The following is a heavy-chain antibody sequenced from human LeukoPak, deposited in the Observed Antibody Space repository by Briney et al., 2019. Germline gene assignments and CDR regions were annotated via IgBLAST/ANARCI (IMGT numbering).Heavy chain of an antibody. V-gene: IGHV3-21*01. CDR1: GLTFSSYS. CDR2: ISSSSSYI. D-gene: IGHD2-15*01. Sequence: PGGSLRLSCAASGLTFSSYSMNWVRQAPGKGLEWVSSISSSSSYIYYADSVKGRFTISRDNAKNSLYLQMNSLRAEDTAVYYCARDLGDCSGGSCYPSYFDYWGQGTLVTVSS. J-gene: IGHJ4*02. CDR3: ARDLGDCSGGSCYPSYFDY.